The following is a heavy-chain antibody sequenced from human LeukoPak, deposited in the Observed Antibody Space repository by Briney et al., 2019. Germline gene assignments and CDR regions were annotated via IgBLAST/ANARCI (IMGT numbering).Heavy chain of an antibody. CDR1: GFTFSSYA. V-gene: IGHV3-23*01. J-gene: IGHJ4*02. CDR2: ISGSGGST. Sequence: GGSLRLSCAASGFTFSSYAMSWGRQAPGKGLEWVSAISGSGGSTYYADSVKGRFTISRDNSKNTLYLQMNSLRAEDTAVYYCAKDRGDYSNYRPYYFDYWGQGTLVTVSS. CDR3: AKDRGDYSNYRPYYFDY. D-gene: IGHD4-11*01.